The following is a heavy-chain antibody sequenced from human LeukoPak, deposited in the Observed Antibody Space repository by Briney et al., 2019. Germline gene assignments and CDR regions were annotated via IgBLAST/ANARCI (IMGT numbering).Heavy chain of an antibody. V-gene: IGHV3-7*03. CDR3: VKNNGWFHLAQ. J-gene: IGHJ4*02. CDR2: IKEDGTRK. D-gene: IGHD6-19*01. CDR1: GFTFSSHW. Sequence: PGGSLRLSCAASGFTFSSHWMTWVRQAPGKGLEWVANIKEDGTRKNYMDSVKGRFTISRDNAKNSLYLQMNSLRVEDTAVYYCVKNNGWFHLAQWGQGTLVTVSS.